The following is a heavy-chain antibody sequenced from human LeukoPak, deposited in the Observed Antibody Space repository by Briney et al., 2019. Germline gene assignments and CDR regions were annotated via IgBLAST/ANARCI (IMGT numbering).Heavy chain of an antibody. J-gene: IGHJ4*02. V-gene: IGHV3-23*01. D-gene: IGHD3-22*01. CDR3: AKAMGAMIVVVITSDY. CDR1: GFTFSSYA. Sequence: GGSLRLSCAASGFTFSSYAMSWVRQAPGKGLEWVSAISGSGGSTYYADSVKGRFTISRDNSKSTLYLQMNSLRAEDTAVYYCAKAMGAMIVVVITSDYWGQGTLVTVSS. CDR2: ISGSGGST.